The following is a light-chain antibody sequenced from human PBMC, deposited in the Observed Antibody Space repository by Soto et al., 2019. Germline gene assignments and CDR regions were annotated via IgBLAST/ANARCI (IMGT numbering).Light chain of an antibody. CDR2: DVS. V-gene: IGLV2-14*01. CDR1: SSDVGNYNY. CDR3: SSYTSNRIPI. J-gene: IGLJ2*01. Sequence: QSALTQPASVSGSPGQSITISCTGTSSDVGNYNYVSWYQQHPGKAPKLMIYDVSNRPSGVSSHFSGSKSGNTASLTISGLQAEDEAYYYCSSYTSNRIPIFGGGTKLTVL.